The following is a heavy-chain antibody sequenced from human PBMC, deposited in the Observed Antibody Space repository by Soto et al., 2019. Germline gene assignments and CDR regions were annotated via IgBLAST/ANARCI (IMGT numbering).Heavy chain of an antibody. V-gene: IGHV4-4*07. CDR3: ARGVGRSSWTSFDS. Sequence: SETLSLTCTVSGGPISSDYWSWIRQPAGKGLEWIGRIYTSENTHYNPSLRSRVSMSLDTSKNQLSLNLSSVTAADTAVYYCARGVGRSSWTSFDSWGQATLVTVSS. D-gene: IGHD6-13*01. J-gene: IGHJ4*02. CDR2: IYTSENT. CDR1: GGPISSDY.